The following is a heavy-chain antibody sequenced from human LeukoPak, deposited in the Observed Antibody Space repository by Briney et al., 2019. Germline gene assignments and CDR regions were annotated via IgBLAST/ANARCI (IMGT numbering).Heavy chain of an antibody. D-gene: IGHD2-2*01. CDR3: VKESPYCTSSSCRFYYFDS. CDR1: GVAVSSSY. CDR2: TSHDENQK. Sequence: PGGSLRLSCAASGVAVSSSYMSWVRQAPGKGLEWVAVTSHDENQKYYAGSVKGRFTVSRDNAKDALYLQMNSLRVDDTAVYYCVKESPYCTSSSCRFYYFDSWGQGTPVTVSS. J-gene: IGHJ4*02. V-gene: IGHV3-30*18.